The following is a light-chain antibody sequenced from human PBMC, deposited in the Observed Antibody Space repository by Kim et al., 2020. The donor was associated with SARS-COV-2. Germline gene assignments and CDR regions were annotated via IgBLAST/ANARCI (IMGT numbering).Light chain of an antibody. CDR1: SGHSSYA. V-gene: IGLV4-69*01. CDR2: LNSDGSH. CDR3: QTWGTGIVV. J-gene: IGLJ2*01. Sequence: ASGELTVSRKSGHSSYANEWHQQQPEKGARDLMQLNSDGSHRKGGGIPGRFAGSSAGAERYLTIAGLQSEDEADYCCQTWGTGIVVFGGGTQLTVL.